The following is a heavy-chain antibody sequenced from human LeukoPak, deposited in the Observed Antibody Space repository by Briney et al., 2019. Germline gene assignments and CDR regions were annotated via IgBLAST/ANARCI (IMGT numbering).Heavy chain of an antibody. J-gene: IGHJ4*02. V-gene: IGHV3-30*02. CDR1: GFVFSNYG. D-gene: IGHD6-19*01. Sequence: GGSLRLSCVASGFVFSNYGMHWVRQAPGKGLEWVTFIRYDGSNKYYADSVKGRFTISRGNSKNTLYLQLNSLRAEDTGVYYCAKDPAGYNSGWSSLGYWGQGTLVTVSS. CDR2: IRYDGSNK. CDR3: AKDPAGYNSGWSSLGY.